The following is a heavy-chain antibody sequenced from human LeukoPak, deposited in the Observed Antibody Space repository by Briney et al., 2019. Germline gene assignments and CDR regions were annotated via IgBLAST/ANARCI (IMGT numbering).Heavy chain of an antibody. Sequence: GGSLRLSCAASGFTFSSYAMNWVRQAPGKGPEWVSLIRGSGDSTYYADSVRGRFTISRDNSKNTLHLQMNSLRAEDTAVYYCAKGEVVPAAIYGMDVWGQGTTVTVS. J-gene: IGHJ6*02. D-gene: IGHD2-2*02. CDR1: GFTFSSYA. CDR3: AKGEVVPAAIYGMDV. CDR2: IRGSGDST. V-gene: IGHV3-23*01.